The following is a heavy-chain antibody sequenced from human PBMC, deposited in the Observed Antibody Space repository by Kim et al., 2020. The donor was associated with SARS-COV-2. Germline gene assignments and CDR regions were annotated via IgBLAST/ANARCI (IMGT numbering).Heavy chain of an antibody. J-gene: IGHJ4*02. CDR3: ARDRARIAAAGGGLDY. D-gene: IGHD6-13*01. CDR1: GFTFSSYW. CDR2: INSDGSST. V-gene: IGHV3-74*01. Sequence: LSLTCAASGFTFSSYWMHWVRQAPGKGLVWVSRINSDGSSTSYADSVKGRFTISRDNAKNTLYLQMNSLRAEDTAVYYCARDRARIAAAGGGLDYWGQGTLVTVSS.